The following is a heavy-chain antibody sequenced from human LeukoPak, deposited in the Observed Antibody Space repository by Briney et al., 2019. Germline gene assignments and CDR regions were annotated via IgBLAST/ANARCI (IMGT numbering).Heavy chain of an antibody. CDR1: GFTFSSYW. D-gene: IGHD2-2*02. J-gene: IGHJ4*02. CDR3: ARAQIVVVPAAIPAAIRPLDY. CDR2: INSDGSSI. Sequence: GGSLRLSCAASGFTFSSYWMHWVRQAPGKGLVWVSRINSDGSSISYADSVKGRFTISRDNAKNTLYLQINSLRAEDTAVYYCARAQIVVVPAAIPAAIRPLDYWGQGTLVTVPS. V-gene: IGHV3-74*01.